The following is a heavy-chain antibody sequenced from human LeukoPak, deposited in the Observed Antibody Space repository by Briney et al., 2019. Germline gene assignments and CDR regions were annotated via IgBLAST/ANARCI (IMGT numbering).Heavy chain of an antibody. J-gene: IGHJ4*02. V-gene: IGHV3-23*01. CDR2: ISGSGSST. CDR1: GGSSSGHY. Sequence: ETLSLTCAVYGGSSSGHYWSWIRQPPGKGLEWVSAISGSGSSTYYADSVKGRFTISRDNSKNTLYLHMNSLRAEDTAVYYCAKDRSVGGYSYGDINYWGQGTLVTVSS. D-gene: IGHD5-18*01. CDR3: AKDRSVGGYSYGDINY.